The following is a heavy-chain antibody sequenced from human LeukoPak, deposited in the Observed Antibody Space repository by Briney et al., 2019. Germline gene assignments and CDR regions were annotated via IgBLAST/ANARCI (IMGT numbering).Heavy chain of an antibody. Sequence: ASVKVSCKASGYTFTSYDINWVRQATGQGLEWMGWMNPNSGNTGYAQKFQGRVTMTRNTSISTAYMGLSSLRSEDTAVYYCARDLGAYYYYYGMDVWGQGTTVTVSS. V-gene: IGHV1-8*01. CDR1: GYTFTSYD. CDR3: ARDLGAYYYYYGMDV. CDR2: MNPNSGNT. J-gene: IGHJ6*02. D-gene: IGHD1-26*01.